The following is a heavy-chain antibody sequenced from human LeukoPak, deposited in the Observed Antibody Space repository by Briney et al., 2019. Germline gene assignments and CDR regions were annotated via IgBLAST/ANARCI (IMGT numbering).Heavy chain of an antibody. D-gene: IGHD2-15*01. J-gene: IGHJ5*02. CDR3: ARGDIYCSGGVCYRWFDP. CDR2: INPRIGGT. Sequence: ASVKVSCKASGGTFSSYAISWVRQAPGQGLEWMGWINPRIGGTNYAQKFQGRVTMTRDTSINTAYMELSRLTSDDTAVYFCARGDIYCSGGVCYRWFDPWGQGTLVTVSS. CDR1: GGTFSSYA. V-gene: IGHV1-2*02.